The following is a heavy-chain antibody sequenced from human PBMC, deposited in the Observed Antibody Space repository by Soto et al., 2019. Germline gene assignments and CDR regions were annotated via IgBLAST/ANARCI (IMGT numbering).Heavy chain of an antibody. CDR3: ARDVVVVPAAIQTYNWFDP. V-gene: IGHV1-18*01. CDR1: GYTFTSYG. D-gene: IGHD2-2*02. CDR2: ISAYNGNT. Sequence: ASVKVSCKASGYTFTSYGISWVRPAPGQGLEWMGWISAYNGNTNYAQKLQGRVTMTTDTSTSTAYMELRSLRSDDTAVYYCARDVVVVPAAIQTYNWFDPWGQGILVTVSS. J-gene: IGHJ5*02.